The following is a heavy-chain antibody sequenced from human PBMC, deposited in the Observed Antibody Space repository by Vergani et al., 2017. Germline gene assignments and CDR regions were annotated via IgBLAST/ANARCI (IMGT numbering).Heavy chain of an antibody. CDR1: GYTFSNYY. V-gene: IGHV1-46*03. Sequence: QVQVVQSGAEVKKSGASVKVSCKTSGYTFSNYYMHWVRQAPGQGLEWMGIINPSGGHTNYAQKFQGRVTMTRDTSTSTVYMELSSLRSEDTAIDYCARGDYCSLTGYRFWGQGTLVTVSA. J-gene: IGHJ4*01. CDR2: INPSGGHT. CDR3: ARGDYCSLTGYRF. D-gene: IGHD3-9*01.